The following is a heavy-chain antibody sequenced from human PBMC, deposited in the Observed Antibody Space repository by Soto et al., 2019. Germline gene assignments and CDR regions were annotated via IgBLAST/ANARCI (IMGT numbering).Heavy chain of an antibody. CDR3: ARVRYSYGYVYYYYGMDV. CDR1: GGSFSGYY. V-gene: IGHV4-34*01. Sequence: PSETLSLTCAVYGGSFSGYYWSWIRQPPGKGLEWIGEINHSGSTNYNPSLKSRVTISLDTSKNQFSLKLSSVTAADTAVYYCARVRYSYGYVYYYYGMDVWGQGTTVTVSS. J-gene: IGHJ6*02. CDR2: INHSGST. D-gene: IGHD5-18*01.